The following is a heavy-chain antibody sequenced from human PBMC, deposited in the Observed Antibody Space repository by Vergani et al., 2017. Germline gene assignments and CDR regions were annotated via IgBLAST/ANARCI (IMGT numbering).Heavy chain of an antibody. J-gene: IGHJ4*02. CDR3: ARDRGGWLLLDY. Sequence: QVQLQESGPGLVKPSQTLSLTCTVSGGSISSGSYYWSWIRQPAGKGLEWIGRIYTSGSTNYNPSLKSRVTISVDTSKNQFSLKLSSVTAADTAVYYCARDRGGWLLLDYWGQGTLVTVSS. CDR1: GGSISSGSYY. CDR2: IYTSGST. D-gene: IGHD3-22*01. V-gene: IGHV4-61*02.